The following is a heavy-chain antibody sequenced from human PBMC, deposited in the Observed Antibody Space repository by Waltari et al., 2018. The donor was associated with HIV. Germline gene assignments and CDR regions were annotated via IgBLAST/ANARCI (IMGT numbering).Heavy chain of an antibody. CDR3: AGENTMTYYDALDI. CDR1: GFTFRSYW. Sequence: EVQLVESGGGLVQPGGSLRLSCAASGFTFRSYWMHWVRQAPGKGLLWGLCISSDGSTTNYADSVKGRLTISRDHAKNTLYLQMNSLRADDTAVYYCAGENTMTYYDALDIWGQGTMVTVSS. D-gene: IGHD4-17*01. CDR2: ISSDGSTT. J-gene: IGHJ3*02. V-gene: IGHV3-74*01.